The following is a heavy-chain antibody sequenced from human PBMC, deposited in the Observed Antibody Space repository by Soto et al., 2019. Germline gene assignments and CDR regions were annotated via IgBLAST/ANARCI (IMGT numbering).Heavy chain of an antibody. CDR1: GVSISSYY. D-gene: IGHD1-1*01. J-gene: IGHJ3*02. V-gene: IGHV4-59*01. Sequence: PETLSLTCTVSGVSISSYYWTWTRQPPGKGLEWIGYIYYSGSSGSTDYSPSLKSRVTISADTSKNQFSLKLSSVTAADTAVYYCARMNQLAPKRNAFDIWGQGTMVTVSS. CDR3: ARMNQLAPKRNAFDI. CDR2: IYYSGSSGST.